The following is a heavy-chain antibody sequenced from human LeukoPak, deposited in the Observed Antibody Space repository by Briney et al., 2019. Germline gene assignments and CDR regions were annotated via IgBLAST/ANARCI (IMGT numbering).Heavy chain of an antibody. V-gene: IGHV3-23*01. D-gene: IGHD4/OR15-4a*01. CDR3: AKDDDYAPRPYHFDY. Sequence: GGSLRPSCTASGFTFSSYAMSWVRQAPGKGLEWVSSISGSGDNTYYADSVKGRFTISRDNSKNTLYLQMNSLRAEDTAVFYCAKDDDYAPRPYHFDYWGQGTLVTVSS. CDR1: GFTFSSYA. J-gene: IGHJ4*02. CDR2: ISGSGDNT.